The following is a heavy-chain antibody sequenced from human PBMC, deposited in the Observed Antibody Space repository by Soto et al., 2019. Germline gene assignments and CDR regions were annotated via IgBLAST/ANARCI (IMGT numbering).Heavy chain of an antibody. V-gene: IGHV1-69*13. J-gene: IGHJ3*02. CDR3: ARSYSRNREYDVFDI. CDR1: GGIFSTSG. D-gene: IGHD6-13*01. Sequence: GASVEVSCKASGGIFSTSGINWVRQAPGQGLEWMGGIIPMFGATNYAQKFQGRVTITADESTTAYMELSSLRSEDTAVYYCARSYSRNREYDVFDIWGQGTMVTVSS. CDR2: IIPMFGAT.